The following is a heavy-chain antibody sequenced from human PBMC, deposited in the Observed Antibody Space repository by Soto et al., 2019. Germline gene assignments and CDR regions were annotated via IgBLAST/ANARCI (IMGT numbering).Heavy chain of an antibody. Sequence: VQLLESGGGLVQPGGSLRLSCAASGFPFTGYAMSWVRQAPGKGLEWVSAISGHGDATFYADSVKGRFTISRDNSKNTLYLHMNSLRAEDTALYYCANSRVSMVRGLIIIPNYWGQVTLVTVSS. D-gene: IGHD3-10*01. J-gene: IGHJ4*02. CDR3: ANSRVSMVRGLIIIPNY. V-gene: IGHV3-23*01. CDR2: ISGHGDAT. CDR1: GFPFTGYA.